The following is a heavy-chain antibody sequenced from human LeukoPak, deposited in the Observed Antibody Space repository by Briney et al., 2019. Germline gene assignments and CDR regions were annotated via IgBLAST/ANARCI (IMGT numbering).Heavy chain of an antibody. Sequence: GGSLRLSCAASGFTFSTYGMHWVRQAPGKGLELVAVVWYDGSNIHYVDSVKGRFTISRDNSKSTLYLQMNNLKAEDTAVYYCARGGYSGTYYFDYWGQGTLVTVSS. CDR2: VWYDGSNI. V-gene: IGHV3-33*01. CDR1: GFTFSTYG. J-gene: IGHJ4*02. D-gene: IGHD1-26*01. CDR3: ARGGYSGTYYFDY.